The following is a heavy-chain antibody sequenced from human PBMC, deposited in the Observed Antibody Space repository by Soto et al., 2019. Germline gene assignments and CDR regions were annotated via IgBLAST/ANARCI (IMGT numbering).Heavy chain of an antibody. CDR3: ARARIQLWFSWFDP. V-gene: IGHV4-59*01. Sequence: SETLSLTCTVSGGSISSYYWSWIRQPPGKGLEWIGYIYYSGSTNYNPSLKSRVTISVDTSKNQFSLKLSSVTAADTAVHYCARARIQLWFSWFDPWGQGTLVTVSS. CDR1: GGSISSYY. D-gene: IGHD5-18*01. J-gene: IGHJ5*02. CDR2: IYYSGST.